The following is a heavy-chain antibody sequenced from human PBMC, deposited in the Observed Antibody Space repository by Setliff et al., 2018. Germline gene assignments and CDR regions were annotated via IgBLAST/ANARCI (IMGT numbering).Heavy chain of an antibody. J-gene: IGHJ4*02. V-gene: IGHV1-18*01. D-gene: IGHD2-8*02. Sequence: ASVKVSCKTSTNALTDSVVSWVRQAPGQGLEWVGWISGYSGKTYYAQRLQDRVTLTTDTSTNTFYLELRSLRPDDTAVYYCSRLVRFCTASTCQGASASEHWGQGTLVTVSS. CDR3: SRLVRFCTASTCQGASASEH. CDR2: ISGYSGKT. CDR1: TNALTDSV.